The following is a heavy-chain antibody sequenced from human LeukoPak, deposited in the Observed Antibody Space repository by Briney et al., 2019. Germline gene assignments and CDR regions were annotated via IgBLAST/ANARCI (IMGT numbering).Heavy chain of an antibody. CDR2: IWFDGIRK. CDR3: ARDLEDSSPFGAFDM. D-gene: IGHD3-22*01. V-gene: IGHV3-33*01. CDR1: GFSFSNYG. J-gene: IGHJ3*02. Sequence: GGSLRLSCAASGFSFSNYGMHWVRQVPGKGLEWVAAIWFDGIRKYYADSVKGRLTISRDNSKNTLYLQMNSLRAEDTAVYYCARDLEDSSPFGAFDMWGQGTMVTVSS.